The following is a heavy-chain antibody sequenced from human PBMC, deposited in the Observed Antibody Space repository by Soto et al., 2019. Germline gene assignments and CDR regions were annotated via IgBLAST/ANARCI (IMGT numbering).Heavy chain of an antibody. CDR3: ARDVQQRYCSSTSCCVGYYYYYGMDV. Sequence: SETLSLTCTVSGYSISSGYYWGWIRQPPGKGLEWIGSIYHSGSTYYNPSLKSRVTISVDTSKNQFSLKLSSVTAADTAVYYCARDVQQRYCSSTSCCVGYYYYYGMDVWGQGTTVTVSS. CDR1: GYSISSGYY. J-gene: IGHJ6*02. V-gene: IGHV4-38-2*02. CDR2: IYHSGST. D-gene: IGHD2-2*01.